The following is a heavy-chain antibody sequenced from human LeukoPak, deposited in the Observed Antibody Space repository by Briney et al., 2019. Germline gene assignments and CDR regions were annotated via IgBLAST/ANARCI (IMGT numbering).Heavy chain of an antibody. Sequence: GGSLRLSCAGSGFTFSGYEMNWVRQAPGKGLEWVSYISGSGDTIDHADSVKGRFTISRDNAKNSLYLQMNSLRAEDTAVYYCARDHIGANDWFDPWGQGTLVTVSS. CDR1: GFTFSGYE. J-gene: IGHJ5*02. CDR2: ISGSGDTI. V-gene: IGHV3-48*03. D-gene: IGHD5-12*01. CDR3: ARDHIGANDWFDP.